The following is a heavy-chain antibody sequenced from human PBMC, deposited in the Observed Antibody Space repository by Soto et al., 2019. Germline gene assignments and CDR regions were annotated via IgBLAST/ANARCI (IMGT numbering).Heavy chain of an antibody. J-gene: IGHJ6*04. CDR3: ARVTYYDFWSGLPPPLDV. CDR1: GGSISSYY. D-gene: IGHD3-3*01. CDR2: IYYSGST. Sequence: SETLSLTCTVSGGSISSYYWSWIRQPPGKGLEWIGYIYYSGSTNYNPSLKSRVTISVDTSKNQFSLKLSSVTAADTAVYYCARVTYYDFWSGLPPPLDVWGKGTTVTVSS. V-gene: IGHV4-59*01.